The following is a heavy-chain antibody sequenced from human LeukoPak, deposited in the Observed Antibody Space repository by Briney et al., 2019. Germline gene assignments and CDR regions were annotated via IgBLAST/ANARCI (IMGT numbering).Heavy chain of an antibody. CDR2: IRSRAYGCTT. CDR1: GFTFGDYA. J-gene: IGHJ4*02. CDR3: SREEGGSCNF. V-gene: IGHV3-49*04. D-gene: IGHD2-15*01. Sequence: GXXLRLSCTASGFTFGDYAMSWVRQAPGKGLEWVCFIRSRAYGCTTEYAAGVKDRFTISRDDSKSIAYLQMNSLKTEDTAVYYCSREEGGSCNFWGQGALVTVSS.